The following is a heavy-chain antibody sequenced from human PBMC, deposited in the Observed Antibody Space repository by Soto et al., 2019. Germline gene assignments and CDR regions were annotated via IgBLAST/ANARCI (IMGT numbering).Heavy chain of an antibody. CDR2: INAGNGNT. Sequence: ASVKVSCKASGYTFTSSAMHWVRQAPGQRLEWMGWINAGNGNTKYSQKFQGRVTITRDTSASTAYMELSSLRSEDTAVYYCARDRAAAGPPSFDYWGQGTLVTVSS. V-gene: IGHV1-3*01. J-gene: IGHJ4*02. CDR1: GYTFTSSA. CDR3: ARDRAAAGPPSFDY. D-gene: IGHD6-13*01.